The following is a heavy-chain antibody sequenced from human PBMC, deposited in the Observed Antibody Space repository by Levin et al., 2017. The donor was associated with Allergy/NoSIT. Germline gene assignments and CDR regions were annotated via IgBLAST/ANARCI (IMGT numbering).Heavy chain of an antibody. CDR3: AKDDGAAYYSFDS. Sequence: ETLSLTCAASGFTFSTYAMNWVRQAPGQGLEWVSSVSDGGYYTFYADSVKGRFTISRDNSKHTLYLQMNSLRAEDTALYYCAKDDGAAYYSFDSWGQGALVTVSS. D-gene: IGHD1-26*01. V-gene: IGHV3-23*01. CDR2: VSDGGYYT. J-gene: IGHJ4*02. CDR1: GFTFSTYA.